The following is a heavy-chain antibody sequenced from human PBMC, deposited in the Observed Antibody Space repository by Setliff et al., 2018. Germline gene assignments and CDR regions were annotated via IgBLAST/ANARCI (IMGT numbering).Heavy chain of an antibody. V-gene: IGHV4-4*07. CDR3: ARVSTLTTWPYYYYMDV. CDR1: GGSISSYY. D-gene: IGHD4-4*01. J-gene: IGHJ6*03. Sequence: SETLSLTCTVSGGSISSYYWSWIRQPAGKGLEWIGRIYTSGSTNYNPSLKSRVTMSVDTSKNQFSLKLSSVTAADTAVYYCARVSTLTTWPYYYYMDVWGKGTTVTVSS. CDR2: IYTSGST.